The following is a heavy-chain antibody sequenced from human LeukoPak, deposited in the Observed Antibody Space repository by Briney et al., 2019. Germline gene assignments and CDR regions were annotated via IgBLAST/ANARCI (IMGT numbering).Heavy chain of an antibody. Sequence: SETLSLTCAVYGGSFSGYYWNWIRQPPGNGLEWIGYIYYSGSTNYNPSLKSRVTISVDTSKNQFSLKLSSVTAADTAVYYCARYAGYSSSWPGAFDIWGQGTMVTVSS. D-gene: IGHD6-13*01. J-gene: IGHJ3*02. CDR3: ARYAGYSSSWPGAFDI. CDR1: GGSFSGYY. CDR2: IYYSGST. V-gene: IGHV4-59*01.